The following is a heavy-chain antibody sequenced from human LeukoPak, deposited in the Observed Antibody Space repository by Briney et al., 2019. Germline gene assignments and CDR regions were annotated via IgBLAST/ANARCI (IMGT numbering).Heavy chain of an antibody. D-gene: IGHD6-19*01. J-gene: IGHJ4*02. CDR1: GFTFSSYG. CDR2: ISYDGGHK. CDR3: TKVRYSSGWPEFDY. V-gene: IGHV3-30*18. Sequence: QPGGSLRLSCVASGFTFSSYGMHWVRQAPGKGPEWVALISYDGGHKYYVDSVKGRFTISRDNSKNTLYLQMNSLRAEDTAVYYCTKVRYSSGWPEFDYWGQGTLVTVSS.